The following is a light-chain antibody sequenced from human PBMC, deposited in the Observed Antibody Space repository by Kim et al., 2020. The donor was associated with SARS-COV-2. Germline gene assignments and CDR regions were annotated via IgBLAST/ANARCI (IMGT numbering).Light chain of an antibody. CDR2: QAS. V-gene: IGKV1-5*03. CDR3: QQYHTYFRT. J-gene: IGKJ1*01. Sequence: ASVGDRVTTTARAIQPISNSFAWHQQKPGKAPNLLIYQASSLESGVPSRFSGSGSGTEFSLTISSLQPDDFATYYCQQYHTYFRTFGQGTKVDIK. CDR1: QPISNS.